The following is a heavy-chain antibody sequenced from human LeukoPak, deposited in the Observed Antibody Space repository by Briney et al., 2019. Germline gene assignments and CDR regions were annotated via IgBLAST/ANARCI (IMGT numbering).Heavy chain of an antibody. Sequence: WASVKVSCKASGYTFTSYGISWVRQAPRQGLEWMGWISAYNGNTNYAQKLQGRVTMTTDTSTSTAYMELRSLRSDDTAVYYCARDTSGSSGDNWFDPWGQGTLVTVSS. D-gene: IGHD3-10*01. V-gene: IGHV1-18*01. J-gene: IGHJ5*02. CDR3: ARDTSGSSGDNWFDP. CDR2: ISAYNGNT. CDR1: GYTFTSYG.